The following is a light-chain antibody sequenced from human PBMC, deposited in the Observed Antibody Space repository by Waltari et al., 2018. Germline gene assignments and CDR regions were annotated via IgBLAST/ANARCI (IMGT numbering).Light chain of an antibody. V-gene: IGLV2-8*01. CDR1: SSDVGGYNF. CDR3: SSYARSNIVI. CDR2: EVI. J-gene: IGLJ2*01. Sequence: QSALTQPPSASGSPGQSVTISCTGTSSDVGGYNFVSWYQHHPGKAPKLIIYEVIKRPAGFPDRFSGSKSGNAASRTVSGLQAEDEADYYCSSYARSNIVIFGGGTRLTVL.